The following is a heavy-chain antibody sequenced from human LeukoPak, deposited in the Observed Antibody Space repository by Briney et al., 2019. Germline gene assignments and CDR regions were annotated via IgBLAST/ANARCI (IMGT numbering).Heavy chain of an antibody. CDR2: IYYSGST. CDR1: GGSISSSSYY. J-gene: IGHJ4*02. D-gene: IGHD5-24*01. Sequence: SETLSLTCTVSGGSISSSSYYWGWIRQPPGKGQEWIGSIYYSGSTYYNPSLKSRVTISVDTSKNQFSLKLSSVTAADTAVYYCARGRWLQPNYNYWGQGTLVTVSS. V-gene: IGHV4-39*01. CDR3: ARGRWLQPNYNY.